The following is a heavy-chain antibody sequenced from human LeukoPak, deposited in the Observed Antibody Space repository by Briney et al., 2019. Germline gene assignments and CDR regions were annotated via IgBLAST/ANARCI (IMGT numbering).Heavy chain of an antibody. CDR2: ISSSSGYI. J-gene: IGHJ4*02. D-gene: IGHD3-16*01. Sequence: GGSLRLSCAAPGLTFSGYSMNWARQALGKGLEWVSSISSSSGYIYYADSVKGRFTISRDNAKNSLYLQMNSLRAEDTAVYYCGRVRGNYWGQGTLVTVSS. V-gene: IGHV3-21*01. CDR1: GLTFSGYS. CDR3: GRVRGNY.